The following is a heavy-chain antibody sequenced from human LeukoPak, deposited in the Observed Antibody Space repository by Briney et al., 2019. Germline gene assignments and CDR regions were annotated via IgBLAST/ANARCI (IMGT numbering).Heavy chain of an antibody. Sequence: ASVRVSCKASGYIFTSYYMHWVRQAPGQGLEWMGIINPSGGSTSYAQKFQGRVTMTRDTSTSTVYMELSSLRSEDTAVYYCARGSLFYDSSGYYPDALDIWGQGTMVTVSS. D-gene: IGHD3-22*01. CDR1: GYIFTSYY. V-gene: IGHV1-46*03. CDR3: ARGSLFYDSSGYYPDALDI. J-gene: IGHJ3*02. CDR2: INPSGGST.